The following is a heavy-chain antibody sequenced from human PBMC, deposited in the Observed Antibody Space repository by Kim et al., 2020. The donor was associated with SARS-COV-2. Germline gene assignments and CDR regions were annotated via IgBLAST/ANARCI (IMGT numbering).Heavy chain of an antibody. V-gene: IGHV5-51*01. J-gene: IGHJ4*02. D-gene: IGHD4-17*01. CDR2: IYPGDSDT. CDR3: ARLDATVSDY. Sequence: GESLKISCKGSGYSFPNHWIAWVRQMPGKGLEWMGIIYPGDSDTRYSPSFQGQVTISADTSSATAYLQWSSLKASDTAIYYCARLDATVSDYWGQGTLVTVSS. CDR1: GYSFPNHW.